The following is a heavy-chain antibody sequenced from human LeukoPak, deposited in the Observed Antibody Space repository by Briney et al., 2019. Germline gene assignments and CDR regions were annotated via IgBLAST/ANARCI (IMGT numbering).Heavy chain of an antibody. D-gene: IGHD3-22*01. V-gene: IGHV3-15*01. J-gene: IGHJ4*02. CDR2: IKSKTDGGTT. Sequence: GGSLRLSCAASGFTFSSYAMHWVRQAPGKGLEWVGRIKSKTDGGTTDYAAPVKGRFTISRDDSKNTLYLQMNSLKTEDTAVYYCTTYYYDSGGFSGYWGQGTLVTVSS. CDR3: TTYYYDSGGFSGY. CDR1: GFTFSSYA.